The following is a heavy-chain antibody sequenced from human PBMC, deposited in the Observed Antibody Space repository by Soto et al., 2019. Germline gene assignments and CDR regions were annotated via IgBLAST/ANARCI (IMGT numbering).Heavy chain of an antibody. CDR3: ARDLSSGYDYYYWDD. D-gene: IGHD3-22*01. CDR1: GYLISSGYY. V-gene: IGHV4-38-2*02. CDR2: IDYSGKT. Sequence: SETLSLTCSVSGYLISSGYYWGWVRQTPGKGLEWLGSIDYSGKTYKNPSLKSRVSASVDLSQNQFSLNLRSVTAADTDVYFCARDLSSGYDYYYWDDWGQGTMV. J-gene: IGHJ4*02.